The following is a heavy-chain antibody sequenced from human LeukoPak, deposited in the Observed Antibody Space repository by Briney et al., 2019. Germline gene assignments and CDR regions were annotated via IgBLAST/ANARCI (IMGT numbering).Heavy chain of an antibody. V-gene: IGHV3-23*01. CDR2: TSGSGGST. D-gene: IGHD2-2*01. CDR1: GFTFSSSA. Sequence: PGGSLRLSCAATGFTFSSSAMSWVRQAPGKGLEWVSSTSGSGGSTYYADSVKDRFTISRDNSKNTLYLQMNSLRAEDTAVYYCAKDHRTSTWPFDYWGQGTLVTVSS. CDR3: AKDHRTSTWPFDY. J-gene: IGHJ4*02.